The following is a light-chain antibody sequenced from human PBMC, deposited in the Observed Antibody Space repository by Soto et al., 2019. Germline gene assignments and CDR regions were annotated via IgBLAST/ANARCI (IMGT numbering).Light chain of an antibody. Sequence: QSVLTQPPSASGTPGQRVTISCSGSSSNIGSNTVNWYQQLPGTAPKLLIYSHNQRPSGVPDRFSGSKSGTSASLAISGLQSDDEADYDCAAWDDSLNGDVVFGGGTKLTVL. CDR3: AAWDDSLNGDVV. J-gene: IGLJ2*01. CDR1: SSNIGSNT. CDR2: SHN. V-gene: IGLV1-44*01.